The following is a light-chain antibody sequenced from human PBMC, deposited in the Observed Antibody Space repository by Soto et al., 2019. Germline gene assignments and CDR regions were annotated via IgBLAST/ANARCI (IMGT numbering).Light chain of an antibody. CDR1: QSVSSNY. CDR2: AAS. J-gene: IGKJ1*01. Sequence: VLTQSPGTLSLSPGERATISCRASQSVSSNYLAWYQQKPGQAPRLLIYAASNRASGIPDRFGGSGSGTDFTLTVSRLEPEDFAVYYCQQYCSAPWTFGQGTKVEI. V-gene: IGKV3-20*01. CDR3: QQYCSAPWT.